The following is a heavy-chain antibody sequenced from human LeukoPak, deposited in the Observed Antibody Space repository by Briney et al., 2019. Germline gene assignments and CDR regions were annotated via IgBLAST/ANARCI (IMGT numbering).Heavy chain of an antibody. J-gene: IGHJ4*02. Sequence: KPSETLSLTCTVSGGSISSSSYYWGWIRQPPGKGLEWIGSIYYSGSTYYNPSLKSRVTISVDTSKNQFSLKLSSVTAADTAVYFCASDPRENYSNYLVFDYWGQGTLVTVSS. V-gene: IGHV4-39*07. CDR2: IYYSGST. D-gene: IGHD4-11*01. CDR3: ASDPRENYSNYLVFDY. CDR1: GGSISSSSYY.